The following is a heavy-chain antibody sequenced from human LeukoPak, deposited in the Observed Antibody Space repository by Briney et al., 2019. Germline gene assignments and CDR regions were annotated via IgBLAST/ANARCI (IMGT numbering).Heavy chain of an antibody. CDR2: IYYSRST. D-gene: IGHD2-21*02. CDR1: GGSISSYY. CDR3: ARQVTYCGGDCYSAFDY. Sequence: SETLSLTCTVSGGSISSYYWSWIRQPPGKGLEWIGYIYYSRSTNYNPSLKSRVTISVDTSKNQFSLKLSSVTAADTAVYYCARQVTYCGGDCYSAFDYWGQGTLVTVSS. V-gene: IGHV4-59*08. J-gene: IGHJ4*02.